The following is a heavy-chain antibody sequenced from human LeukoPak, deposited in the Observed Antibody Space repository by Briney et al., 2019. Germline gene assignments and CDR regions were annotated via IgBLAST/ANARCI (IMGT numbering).Heavy chain of an antibody. CDR1: GFTFSSYA. D-gene: IGHD6-19*01. J-gene: IGHJ6*02. CDR3: TSHPEGQWLSRGYYYGMDV. V-gene: IGHV3-73*01. CDR2: IRSKANSYAT. Sequence: GGSLRLSCAASGFTFSSYAMHWVRQASGKGLEWVGRIRSKANSYATAYAASVKGRFTISRDDSKNTAYLQMNSLKTEDTAVYYCTSHPEGQWLSRGYYYGMDVWGQGTTVTVSS.